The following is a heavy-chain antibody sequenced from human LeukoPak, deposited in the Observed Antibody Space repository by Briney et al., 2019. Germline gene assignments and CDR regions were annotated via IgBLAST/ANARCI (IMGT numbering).Heavy chain of an antibody. CDR2: ISAYNGNT. V-gene: IGHV1-18*01. CDR1: GYTFTSYG. CDR3: ARDLYDFWSGPNWFDP. D-gene: IGHD3-3*01. Sequence: ASVKVSCKASGYTFTSYGISWVRQAPGQGLEWMGWISAYNGNTNYAQKLQGRVTMTTDTSTSTAYMELSRLRSDDTAVYYCARDLYDFWSGPNWFDPWGQGTLVTVSS. J-gene: IGHJ5*02.